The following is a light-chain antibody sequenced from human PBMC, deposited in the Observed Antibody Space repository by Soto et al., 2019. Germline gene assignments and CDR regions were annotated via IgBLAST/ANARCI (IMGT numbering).Light chain of an antibody. V-gene: IGKV3-20*01. CDR2: GAS. Sequence: EVVLTQSPGTLSLSPGEGATLSCRASQSVRSGALAWYQQKPGQAPRLLIFGASSRATDTPDRFSGSGSGTDFTLTISRVDTEDFAVYYCHYYSDSQYTFGQVTRLEI. J-gene: IGKJ2*01. CDR1: QSVRSGA. CDR3: HYYSDSQYT.